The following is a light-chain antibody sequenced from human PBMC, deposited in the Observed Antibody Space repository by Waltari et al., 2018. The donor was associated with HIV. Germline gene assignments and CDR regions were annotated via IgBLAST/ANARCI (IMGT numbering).Light chain of an antibody. J-gene: IGLJ2*01. CDR3: AAWDDSLNGHVV. CDR1: SSDSGGFKS. V-gene: IGLV2-14*03. CDR2: DVS. Sequence: QSALTQPASVSGSPGQSITISCTGTSSDSGGFKSVSWYQQSPGKAPKLIIYDVSYRPSGVSNRFSGSKSGNTASLAISGLQSEDEADYFCAAWDDSLNGHVVFGGGTKLTVL.